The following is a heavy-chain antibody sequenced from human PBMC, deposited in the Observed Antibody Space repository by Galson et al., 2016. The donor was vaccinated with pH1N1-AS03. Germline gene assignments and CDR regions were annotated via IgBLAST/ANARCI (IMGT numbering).Heavy chain of an antibody. CDR2: IYPDDSDT. V-gene: IGHV5-51*01. D-gene: IGHD2-15*01. CDR3: AKRYGYYFDY. J-gene: IGHJ4*02. CDR1: GYIFTSFW. Sequence: QSGAEVKKPGDSLTISCQASGYIFTSFWIGWVRQMPGKGLEWMGIIYPDDSDTRYSPSFQGQVTISAAKSITTAYLQWTSLKASDTAIYYCAKRYGYYFDYWGQGTPVTVSS.